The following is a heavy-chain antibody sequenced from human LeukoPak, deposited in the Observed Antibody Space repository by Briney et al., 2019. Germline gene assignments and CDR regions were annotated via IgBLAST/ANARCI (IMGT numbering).Heavy chain of an antibody. Sequence: SETLSLTCTVSGGSISSYYWSWIRQPPGKGLEWIGYIYTSGSTNYNPSRKSRVTRSVDTSKNQFSLKLSSVAAADTAVYYCARSAGYYDSSGYYYLSGAYYYYYMDVWGKGTTVTVSS. CDR2: IYTSGST. D-gene: IGHD3-22*01. V-gene: IGHV4-4*09. J-gene: IGHJ6*03. CDR3: ARSAGYYDSSGYYYLSGAYYYYYMDV. CDR1: GGSISSYY.